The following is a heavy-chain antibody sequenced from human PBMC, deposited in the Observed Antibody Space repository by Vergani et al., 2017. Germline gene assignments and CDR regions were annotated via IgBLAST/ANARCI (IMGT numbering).Heavy chain of an antibody. D-gene: IGHD2-2*01. CDR2: ISSSSSYT. CDR1: GFTFSSYA. Sequence: VQLLESGGGLVQPGGSLRLSCAASGFTFSSYAMSWIRQAPGKGLEWVSYISSSSSYTNYADSVKGRFTISRDNAKNSLYLQMNSLRAEDTAVYYCARQASSRKNWFDPWGQGTLVTVSS. J-gene: IGHJ5*02. V-gene: IGHV3-11*03. CDR3: ARQASSRKNWFDP.